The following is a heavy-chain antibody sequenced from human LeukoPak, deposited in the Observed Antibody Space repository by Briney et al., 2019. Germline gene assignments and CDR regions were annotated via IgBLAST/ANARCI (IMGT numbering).Heavy chain of an antibody. V-gene: IGHV3-23*01. Sequence: GGSLRLSCAASGFTFSSYAMSWVRQAPGKGLEWVSAISGSGGSTYYADSVKGRFTISRDNSKNTLYLQMNSLRAEDTAVYYCAKLVISYYYDSSGSDAFDIWGQGTMVTVSS. J-gene: IGHJ3*02. CDR1: GFTFSSYA. CDR3: AKLVISYYYDSSGSDAFDI. CDR2: ISGSGGST. D-gene: IGHD3-22*01.